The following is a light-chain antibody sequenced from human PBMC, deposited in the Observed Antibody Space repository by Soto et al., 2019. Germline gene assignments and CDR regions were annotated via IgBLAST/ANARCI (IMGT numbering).Light chain of an antibody. Sequence: EIVMTQCPVTLSVSPGERAALSCRASQNVGSNFAWYQQRPGQAPRVLRYGTSTRATGVPARFSGSGSGTDFTLTISSLQSEDFAVYYCQQYNNWPYTFGQGTRLEIK. V-gene: IGKV3-15*01. CDR1: QNVGSN. CDR2: GTS. CDR3: QQYNNWPYT. J-gene: IGKJ2*01.